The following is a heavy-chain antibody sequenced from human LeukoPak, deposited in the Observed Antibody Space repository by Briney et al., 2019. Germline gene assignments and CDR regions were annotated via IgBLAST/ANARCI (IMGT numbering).Heavy chain of an antibody. CDR2: ISGSGGST. D-gene: IGHD3-9*01. CDR1: GFTFSSYA. CDR3: AKSRPPYDILTELDY. J-gene: IGHJ4*02. Sequence: PGGSLRLSCAASGFTFSSYAMSWVRQAPGKGLEWVSAISGSGGSTYYADSVKGRFTISRDNSKNTLYLQMNSLRAEDMAVYYCAKSRPPYDILTELDYWGQGTLVTVSS. V-gene: IGHV3-23*01.